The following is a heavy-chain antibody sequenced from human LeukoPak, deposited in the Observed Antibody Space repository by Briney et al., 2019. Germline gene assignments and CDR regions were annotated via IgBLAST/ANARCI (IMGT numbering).Heavy chain of an antibody. V-gene: IGHV3-23*01. CDR3: AKALGGYDFDY. D-gene: IGHD3-16*01. CDR2: LSGSGGST. Sequence: GGSLRLSCAASGFTFRSYGMSWVRQAPGRGLEWVSSLSGSGGSTYYADSVKGRFTISRDNSKNTLFLHMNSLRAEDTAVYYCAKALGGYDFDYWGQGTLVTVSS. J-gene: IGHJ4*02. CDR1: GFTFRSYG.